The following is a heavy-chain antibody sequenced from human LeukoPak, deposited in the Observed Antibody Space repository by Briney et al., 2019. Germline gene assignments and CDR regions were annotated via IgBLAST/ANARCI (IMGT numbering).Heavy chain of an antibody. D-gene: IGHD1-1*01. J-gene: IGHJ4*02. V-gene: IGHV4-59*01. CDR2: IYYSGST. Sequence: SETLSLTCTVSGGSISSYYWSWIRQPPGKGLEWIGYIYYSGSTNYNPSLKSRVTISVDTSKNQFSLKLSSMTAADTAVYYCARAPLTGTDAEYFDYWGQGTLVTVSS. CDR3: ARAPLTGTDAEYFDY. CDR1: GGSISSYY.